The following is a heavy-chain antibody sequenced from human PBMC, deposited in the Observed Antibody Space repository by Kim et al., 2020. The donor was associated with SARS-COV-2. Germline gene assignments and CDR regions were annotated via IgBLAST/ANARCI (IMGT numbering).Heavy chain of an antibody. CDR2: INGDGSSK. J-gene: IGHJ6*01. Sequence: GGSLRLSCTASGFTFSGYWMHWVRQVPGKGLVWISRINGDGSSKTNADSVKGRVTISRDNGKNTLYLQLTSLSVDDTAIYYCARGGYGSGNYYYAMDVWG. V-gene: IGHV3-74*03. CDR1: GFTFSGYW. CDR3: ARGGYGSGNYYYAMDV. D-gene: IGHD3-10*01.